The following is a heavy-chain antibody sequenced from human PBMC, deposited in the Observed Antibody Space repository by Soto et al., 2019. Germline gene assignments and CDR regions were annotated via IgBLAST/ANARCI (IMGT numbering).Heavy chain of an antibody. D-gene: IGHD4-17*01. CDR1: GGTFSSYA. CDR3: ARAHYAWFDP. Sequence: EASVKVSCKASGGTFSSYAISWVRQAPGQGLEWMGGIIPIFGTANYAQKFQGRVTITADESTSTAYMELSSLRSEDTAVYYCARAHYAWFDPWGQGTLVTVSS. CDR2: IIPIFGTA. J-gene: IGHJ5*02. V-gene: IGHV1-69*13.